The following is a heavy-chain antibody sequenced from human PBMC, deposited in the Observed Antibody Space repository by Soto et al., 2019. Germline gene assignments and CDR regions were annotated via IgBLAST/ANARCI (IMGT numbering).Heavy chain of an antibody. Sequence: PSETLSLTCTVSGGSVSSGSYYWSWIRQPPGKGLEWIGSIYYSGSTCYNPSPKSRVTISVDTSKNQFSLKLSSVTAADTAVYYCARQGSFGELDYWGQGTLVTVSS. D-gene: IGHD3-10*01. CDR3: ARQGSFGELDY. J-gene: IGHJ4*02. V-gene: IGHV4-39*01. CDR2: IYYSGST. CDR1: GGSVSSGSYY.